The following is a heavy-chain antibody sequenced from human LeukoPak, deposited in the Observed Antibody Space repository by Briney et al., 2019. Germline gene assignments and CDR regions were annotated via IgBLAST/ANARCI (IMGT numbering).Heavy chain of an antibody. Sequence: ASVKVSCKASGYTFTSYAMNWVRQAPGQGLEWMGWINTNTGNPTYAQGFTGRFVFSLDTSVSTAYLQISSLKAEDTAVYYCAREFWYCSGGSCYSPSYYYGMDVWAKGPRSPSP. J-gene: IGHJ6*02. CDR2: INTNTGNP. V-gene: IGHV7-4-1*02. D-gene: IGHD2-15*01. CDR3: AREFWYCSGGSCYSPSYYYGMDV. CDR1: GYTFTSYA.